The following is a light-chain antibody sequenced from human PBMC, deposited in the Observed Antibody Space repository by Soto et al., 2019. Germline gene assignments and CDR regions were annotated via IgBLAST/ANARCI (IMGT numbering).Light chain of an antibody. J-gene: IGLJ1*01. CDR3: CSYTSSHTRV. CDR1: TSDVGGYDF. V-gene: IGLV2-14*01. Sequence: QSALTQPASVSGSPGQSITISCTGTTSDVGGYDFVSWYQHYPGKAPKLIIYDVNNRPSGLSNRFSGSKSGNTASLTISGLQTEDEADYYCCSYTSSHTRVFGTGTKVTVL. CDR2: DVN.